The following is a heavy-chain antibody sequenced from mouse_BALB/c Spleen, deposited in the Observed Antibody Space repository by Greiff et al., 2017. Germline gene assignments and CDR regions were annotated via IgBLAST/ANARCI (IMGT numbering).Heavy chain of an antibody. V-gene: IGHV5-4*02. CDR3: ARALTTVVAPDY. D-gene: IGHD1-1*01. Sequence: EVKLMESGGGLVKPGGSLKLSCAASGFTFSDYYMYWVRQTPEKRLEWVATISDGGSYTYYPDSVKGRFTISRDNAKNNLYLQMSSLKSEDTAMYCCARALTTVVAPDYWGQGTTLTVSS. CDR2: ISDGGSYT. CDR1: GFTFSDYY. J-gene: IGHJ2*01.